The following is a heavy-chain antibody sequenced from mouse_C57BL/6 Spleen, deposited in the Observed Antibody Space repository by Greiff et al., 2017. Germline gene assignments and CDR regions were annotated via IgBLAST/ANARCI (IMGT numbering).Heavy chain of an antibody. Sequence: EVQVVESGGDLVKPGGSLKLSCAASGFTFSSYGMSWVRQTPDTRLEWVATISSGGSYTYYPDSVKGRFTISRDNAKNTLYLQMSSLKSEDTAMYYCARQGGYGSSPYYYAMDYWGQGTSVTVSS. CDR1: GFTFSSYG. CDR2: ISSGGSYT. CDR3: ARQGGYGSSPYYYAMDY. D-gene: IGHD1-1*01. J-gene: IGHJ4*01. V-gene: IGHV5-6*01.